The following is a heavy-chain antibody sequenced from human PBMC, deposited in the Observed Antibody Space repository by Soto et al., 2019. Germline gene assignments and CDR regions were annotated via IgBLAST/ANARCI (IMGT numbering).Heavy chain of an antibody. Sequence: QVQLVQSGAEVKKPGSSVKVSCAASGGTFSSYAISWVRQAPGQGLEWMGGITPIVGTANYAEKFQGRVTITADESTGTAYMELCSLRSEGTAVYYCASDFRDGYNGGSYWGQGTLVTVSS. CDR1: GGTFSSYA. J-gene: IGHJ4*02. D-gene: IGHD6-25*01. CDR2: ITPIVGTA. V-gene: IGHV1-69*01. CDR3: ASDFRDGYNGGSY.